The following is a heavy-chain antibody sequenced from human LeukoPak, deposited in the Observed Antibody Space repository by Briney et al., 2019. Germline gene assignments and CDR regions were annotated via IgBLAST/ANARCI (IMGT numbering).Heavy chain of an antibody. J-gene: IGHJ5*02. CDR3: ARGRSIWSGYYGSGGQLRFDP. D-gene: IGHD3-3*01. V-gene: IGHV4-34*01. CDR1: GGSFSGYY. Sequence: SETLSLTCAVYGGSFSGYYWSWIRQPSGKGLEWIGEINHSGSTNYNPSLKSRVTISVDTSKNQFSLKLSSVTAADTAVYYCARGRSIWSGYYGSGGQLRFDPWGQGTLVTVSS. CDR2: INHSGST.